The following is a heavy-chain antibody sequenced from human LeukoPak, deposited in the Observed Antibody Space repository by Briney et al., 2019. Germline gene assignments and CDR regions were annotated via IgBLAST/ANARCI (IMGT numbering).Heavy chain of an antibody. CDR2: ISYDGSYK. Sequence: GRSLRLSCAASGFTFSNYAMHWVRQAPGKGLEWVAVISYDGSYKDYADSVKGRFTISRDNSKNTLYLQMNSLRAEDTAVYYCARGPQRYYYDSSGYYTRWGQGTLVTVSS. J-gene: IGHJ4*02. D-gene: IGHD3-22*01. CDR3: ARGPQRYYYDSSGYYTR. CDR1: GFTFSNYA. V-gene: IGHV3-30*04.